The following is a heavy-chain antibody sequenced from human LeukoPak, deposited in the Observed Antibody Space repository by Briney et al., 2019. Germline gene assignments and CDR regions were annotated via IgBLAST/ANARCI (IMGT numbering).Heavy chain of an antibody. D-gene: IGHD2-15*01. CDR2: IYPGDSDT. J-gene: IGHJ6*02. CDR3: ARRIDGDYYVMDV. V-gene: IGHV5-51*01. CDR1: GYSFTSYW. Sequence: PGESLKISCKGSGYSFTSYWIGWVRQMSGKGLEWMGIIYPGDSDTRYSPSFQGQVTISADKSISTAYLQWSSLKASDSAMYYCARRIDGDYYVMDVWGQGTTVTASS.